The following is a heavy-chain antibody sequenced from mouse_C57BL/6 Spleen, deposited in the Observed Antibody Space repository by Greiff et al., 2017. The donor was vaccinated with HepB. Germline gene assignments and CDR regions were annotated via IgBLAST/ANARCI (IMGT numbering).Heavy chain of an antibody. CDR2: ISDGGSYT. V-gene: IGHV5-4*01. Sequence: EVKVEESGGGLVKPGGSLKLSCAASGFTFSSYAMSWVRQTPEKRLEWVATISDGGSYTYYPDNVKGRFTISRDNAKNNLYLQMSHLKSEDTAMYYCARDEGYFDYWGQGTTLTVSS. CDR1: GFTFSSYA. J-gene: IGHJ2*01. CDR3: ARDEGYFDY.